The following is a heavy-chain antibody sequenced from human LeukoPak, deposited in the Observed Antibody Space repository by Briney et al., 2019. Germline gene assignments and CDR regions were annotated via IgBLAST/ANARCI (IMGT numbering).Heavy chain of an antibody. CDR2: IYTSGST. Sequence: SQTLSLTCTVSGGSISSGSYYWSWIRQPAGKGLEWIGRIYTSGSTNYNPSLKSRVTISVDTSKNQFSLKLSSVTAADTAVYYCARVVRGYSYGSFDYWGQGTLVTVSS. CDR3: ARVVRGYSYGSFDY. V-gene: IGHV4-61*02. D-gene: IGHD5-18*01. CDR1: GGSISSGSYY. J-gene: IGHJ4*02.